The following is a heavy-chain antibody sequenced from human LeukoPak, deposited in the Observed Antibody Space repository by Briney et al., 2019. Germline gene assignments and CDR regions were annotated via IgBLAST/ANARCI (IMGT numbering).Heavy chain of an antibody. CDR1: GGSISSGSYY. V-gene: IGHV4-61*02. CDR3: ARALLGGHAFDI. J-gene: IGHJ3*02. D-gene: IGHD3-16*01. CDR2: IYTSGIT. Sequence: PSQTLSLXCTVSGGSISSGSYYWSWIRQPAGKGLEWIGRIYTSGITNYNPSLKSRVTISVDTSKNQFSLKLSSVTAADTAVYYCARALLGGHAFDIWGQGTMVTVSS.